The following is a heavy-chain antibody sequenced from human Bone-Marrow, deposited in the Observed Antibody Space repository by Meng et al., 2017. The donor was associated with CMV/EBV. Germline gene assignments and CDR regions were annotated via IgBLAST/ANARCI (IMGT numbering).Heavy chain of an antibody. CDR2: IYYSGST. Sequence: GSLRLSCTVSGGSISSSSYYWGWIRQPPGKGLEWIGSIYYSGSTYYNPSLKSRVTISVDTSKNQFSLKLSSVTAADTAVYYCARGLGTTNYFDYWGQGTLVTVSS. CDR1: GGSISSSSYY. V-gene: IGHV4-39*07. D-gene: IGHD7-27*01. CDR3: ARGLGTTNYFDY. J-gene: IGHJ4*02.